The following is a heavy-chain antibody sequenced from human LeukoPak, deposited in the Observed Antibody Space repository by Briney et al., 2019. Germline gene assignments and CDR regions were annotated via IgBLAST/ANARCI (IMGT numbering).Heavy chain of an antibody. D-gene: IGHD2-15*01. CDR2: IKSKTDGGTT. CDR3: TTRYCSGGRCDY. J-gene: IGHJ4*02. CDR1: GFTFRNAW. V-gene: IGHV3-15*01. Sequence: GRSLRLSCAASGFTFRNAWMSWVRQAPGKGLEWVGRIKSKTDGGTTDYAAPVKGRFTISRDDSKTTLYLQMNSLKTEDTAVYYCTTRYCSGGRCDYWGQGTLVTVSS.